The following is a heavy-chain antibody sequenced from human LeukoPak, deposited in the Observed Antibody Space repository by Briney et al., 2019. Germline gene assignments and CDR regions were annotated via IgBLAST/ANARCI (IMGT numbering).Heavy chain of an antibody. D-gene: IGHD1-26*01. J-gene: IGHJ5*02. Sequence: PSETLSLTCTVSGGSISSSSYYWGWIRQPPGKGLEWIGSIYYSGSTYYNPSLKSRVTISVDTSKNQFSLKLSSVTAADTAVYYCARRGRWELRVDPWGQGTLVTVSS. V-gene: IGHV4-39*01. CDR3: ARRGRWELRVDP. CDR1: GGSISSSSYY. CDR2: IYYSGST.